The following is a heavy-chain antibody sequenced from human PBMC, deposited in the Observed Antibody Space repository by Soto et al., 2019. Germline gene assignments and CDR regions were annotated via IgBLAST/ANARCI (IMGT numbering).Heavy chain of an antibody. J-gene: IGHJ4*02. Sequence: GASLKISCQAFEYSFRIYWISWVRQKPGAGLEWMGRVDPNDSFATYSPSFEGHVSISVDKSTNIVYLQLRSLRASDTATYYCARHQSGSGNSNFDFWGQGTPVTVSS. CDR3: ARHQSGSGNSNFDF. CDR2: VDPNDSFA. D-gene: IGHD3-10*01. V-gene: IGHV5-10-1*01. CDR1: EYSFRIYW.